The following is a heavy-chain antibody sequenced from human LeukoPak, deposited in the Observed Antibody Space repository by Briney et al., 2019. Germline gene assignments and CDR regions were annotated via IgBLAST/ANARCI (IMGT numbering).Heavy chain of an antibody. CDR2: ISWDGGST. J-gene: IGHJ1*01. D-gene: IGHD5-18*01. Sequence: PGGSLRLSCAASGFTFDDYAMHWVRHAPGKGLEWVSLISWDGGSTYYADSVKGRFTISRDNSKNSLYLQMNSLRAEDTAVYYCASMGYSSGGFQHWGQGTLVTVSS. CDR3: ASMGYSSGGFQH. V-gene: IGHV3-43D*03. CDR1: GFTFDDYA.